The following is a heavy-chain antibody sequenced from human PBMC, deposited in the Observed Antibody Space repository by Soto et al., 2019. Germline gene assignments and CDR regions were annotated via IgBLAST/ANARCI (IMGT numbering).Heavy chain of an antibody. J-gene: IGHJ6*03. Sequence: ASVKVSCKVSGYTLTELSMHWVRQAPGKGLEWMGGFDPEDGETIYAQKFQGRVTMTEDTSTDTAYMELSSLRSEDTAVYYCATDRARRQTTLTTPRYYYYYMDVWGKGTTVTVSS. D-gene: IGHD4-4*01. CDR1: GYTLTELS. CDR3: ATDRARRQTTLTTPRYYYYYMDV. CDR2: FDPEDGET. V-gene: IGHV1-24*01.